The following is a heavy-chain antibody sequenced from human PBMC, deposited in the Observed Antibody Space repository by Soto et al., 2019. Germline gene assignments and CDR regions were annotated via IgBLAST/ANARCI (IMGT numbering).Heavy chain of an antibody. Sequence: LSETLSLTCTDSGGPITRGDYYWNWLRQPPGKALEWIGYIFYSGTTNYSPSLKSRVAISIDTSKNQFSLSLTSVTAADTAVYYCARAGFSYGHLLFWGQGFRVTVSS. CDR1: GGPITRGDYY. D-gene: IGHD1-1*01. J-gene: IGHJ4*02. CDR3: ARAGFSYGHLLF. CDR2: IFYSGTT. V-gene: IGHV4-30-4*01.